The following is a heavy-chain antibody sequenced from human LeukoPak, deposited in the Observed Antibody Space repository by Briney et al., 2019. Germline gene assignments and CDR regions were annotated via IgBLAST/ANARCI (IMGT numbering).Heavy chain of an antibody. J-gene: IGHJ4*02. Sequence: GSSVKGSCKASVGTFSSYAISWVRQAPGQGLEWMGGIIPIFVTANYAQKFQGRVTITTDESTGTAYMELSSLRSEDTAVYYCARDAATNYYDSSGYYPIYSDYWGQGTLVTVSS. V-gene: IGHV1-69*05. CDR3: ARDAATNYYDSSGYYPIYSDY. CDR2: IIPIFVTA. CDR1: VGTFSSYA. D-gene: IGHD3-22*01.